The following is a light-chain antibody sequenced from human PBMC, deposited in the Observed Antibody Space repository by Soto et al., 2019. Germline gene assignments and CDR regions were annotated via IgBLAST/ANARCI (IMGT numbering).Light chain of an antibody. V-gene: IGLV1-44*01. J-gene: IGLJ7*01. CDR3: AAWDDSLNGVV. Sequence: QSVLTQPPSASGTPGQRVTISCSGSTSNIGRSSVNWYQQLPGSAPILLIYIDDQRPSGVPDRFSGSRSGTSASLAISGLQSEDEADYYCAAWDDSLNGVVFGGGTQLTDL. CDR2: IDD. CDR1: TSNIGRSS.